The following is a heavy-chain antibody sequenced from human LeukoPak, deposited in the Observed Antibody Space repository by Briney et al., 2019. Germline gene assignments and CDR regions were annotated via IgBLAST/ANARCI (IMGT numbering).Heavy chain of an antibody. CDR3: ARVLAATGYSSSWYAVGFDY. Sequence: SETLSLTCTVSGGSISSYYWSWIRQPPGKGLEWIGYIYYSGSTNYNPSLKSRVTISVDTSKNQFSLKLSSGTAADTAVYYCARVLAATGYSSSWYAVGFDYWGQGTLVTVSS. J-gene: IGHJ4*02. D-gene: IGHD6-13*01. V-gene: IGHV4-59*01. CDR1: GGSISSYY. CDR2: IYYSGST.